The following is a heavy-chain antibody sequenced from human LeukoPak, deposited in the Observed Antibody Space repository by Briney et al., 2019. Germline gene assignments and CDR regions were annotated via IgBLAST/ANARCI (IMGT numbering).Heavy chain of an antibody. CDR2: ISAYNGNT. CDR3: ARGSAMAQKQLVRHFDS. V-gene: IGHV1-18*01. D-gene: IGHD6-6*01. Sequence: ASVKVSCKASGYTFTSYGISWVRQAPGQGLEWMGWISAYNGNTKYAQKPQDRVTMTTDTSTTTAYMEVRSLTSEDTAVYYCARGSAMAQKQLVRHFDSWGQGTLVIVSS. J-gene: IGHJ4*02. CDR1: GYTFTSYG.